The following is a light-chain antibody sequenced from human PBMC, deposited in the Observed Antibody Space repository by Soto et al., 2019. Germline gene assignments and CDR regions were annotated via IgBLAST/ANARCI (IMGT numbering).Light chain of an antibody. CDR2: AAS. V-gene: IGKV3-20*01. Sequence: EIVLTQSPGTLSLSPGESATLSCRASQSVNSRFLAWYRHKPGQAPRLLIYAASTRATGIPDRFSGSASGTDFTLTISRLEPEDFAVYYCQQYGDSPPNTFGQGTKLEIK. CDR3: QQYGDSPPNT. J-gene: IGKJ2*01. CDR1: QSVNSRF.